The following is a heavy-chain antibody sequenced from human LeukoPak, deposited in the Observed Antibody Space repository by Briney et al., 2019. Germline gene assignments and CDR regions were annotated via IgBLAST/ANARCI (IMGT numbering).Heavy chain of an antibody. D-gene: IGHD4-17*01. V-gene: IGHV3-23*01. CDR1: GFTFSNYG. J-gene: IGHJ4*02. Sequence: GGTLRLSCAASGFTFSNYGMSWVRQAPGKGLEWVSAISGSGGSTYYADSVKGRFTISRDNSKNTLYLQMNSLRAEDTAVYYCAKAPGGGDYYLVWGQGTLVTVSS. CDR3: AKAPGGGDYYLV. CDR2: ISGSGGST.